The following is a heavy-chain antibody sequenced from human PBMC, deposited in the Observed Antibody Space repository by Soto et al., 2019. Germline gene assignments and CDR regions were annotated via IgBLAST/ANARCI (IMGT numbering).Heavy chain of an antibody. CDR3: ARGGYYDNSWGKLSHYGLDV. CDR2: VSPYNDYT. V-gene: IGHV1-18*01. J-gene: IGHJ6*02. Sequence: QVQLVQSAAEVKKSGASVKVSCKASGYTFIRYGITWVRQAPGQRLEWMGWVSPYNDYTIYAEKFQGRVTMTTDTSTRIVNRELRGLKSDDTAVYFCARGGYYDNSWGKLSHYGLDVWGQGTSVTVSS. D-gene: IGHD3-16*01. CDR1: GYTFIRYG.